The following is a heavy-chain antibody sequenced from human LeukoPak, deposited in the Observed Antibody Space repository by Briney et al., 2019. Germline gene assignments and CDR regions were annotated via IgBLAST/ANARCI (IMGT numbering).Heavy chain of an antibody. CDR3: PKQGHSYDSSGYYPLFLYFYL. Sequence: GGSLRLSCAASGFTFSSYAMNWVRQAPGKGLEWVAAISGGGGRTYYADSVKGRFTISRDNSKNTLYLEMNRLRAADTAVYYCPKQGHSYDSSGYYPLFLYFYLWGRGTLVTVSS. V-gene: IGHV3-23*01. D-gene: IGHD3-22*01. CDR1: GFTFSSYA. CDR2: ISGGGGRT. J-gene: IGHJ2*01.